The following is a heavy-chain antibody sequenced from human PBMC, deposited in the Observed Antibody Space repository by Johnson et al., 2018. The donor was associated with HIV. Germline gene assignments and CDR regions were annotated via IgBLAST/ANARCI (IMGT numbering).Heavy chain of an antibody. CDR3: AKTEDAFDI. Sequence: QVQLVESGGGVVQPGGSLRLSCAASGFTFTNYGMHWVRQAPGKGLEWVAIISYDGSNKYYADSVKGRFTISRDNSKNTLYLQMNSLRAEDTAVYYCAKTEDAFDIWGQGTMGTVSS. J-gene: IGHJ3*02. V-gene: IGHV3-30-3*02. D-gene: IGHD1-14*01. CDR2: ISYDGSNK. CDR1: GFTFTNYG.